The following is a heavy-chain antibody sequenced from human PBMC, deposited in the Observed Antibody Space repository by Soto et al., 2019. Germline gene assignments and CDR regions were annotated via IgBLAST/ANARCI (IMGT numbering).Heavy chain of an antibody. D-gene: IGHD6-19*01. CDR3: ARLGLTVAVDY. J-gene: IGHJ4*02. CDR2: INHSGST. V-gene: IGHV4-34*01. Sequence: QVQLQQWGAGLLKPSETLSLTCAVYGGSFSGYYWSWIRQPPGKGLEWIGEINHSGSTNYNPSLKSRVTISVDTSKNQFSLKLSSLTAADTAVYYCARLGLTVAVDYWGQGTLVTVSS. CDR1: GGSFSGYY.